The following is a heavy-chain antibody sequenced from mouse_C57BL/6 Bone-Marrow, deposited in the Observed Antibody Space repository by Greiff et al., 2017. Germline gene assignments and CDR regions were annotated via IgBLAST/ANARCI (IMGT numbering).Heavy chain of an antibody. CDR2: IDPSDSYT. V-gene: IGHV1-69*01. CDR1: GYTFTSYW. J-gene: IGHJ2*01. Sequence: VQLQQPGAELVMPGASVKLSCKASGYTFTSYWMHWVKQRPGQGLEWIGEIDPSDSYTNYNQKFKGQSTLTVDKSSSTAYMQLSSLTSEDSAVYYCATGNFDYWGQGTTLTVSS. CDR3: ATGNFDY.